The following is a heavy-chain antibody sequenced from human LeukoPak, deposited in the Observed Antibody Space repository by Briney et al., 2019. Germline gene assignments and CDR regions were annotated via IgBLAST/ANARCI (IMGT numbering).Heavy chain of an antibody. Sequence: GGSLRLSCAASGFTFSSYAMNWVRQAPGKGLEWVSTISGSDGSTYYADSVKGRFTISRDNSKNTLYLQMNSLRAEDTAVYYCARAVYGPYYFDYWGQGTLVTVSS. CDR2: ISGSDGST. V-gene: IGHV3-23*01. CDR1: GFTFSSYA. D-gene: IGHD3-10*01. CDR3: ARAVYGPYYFDY. J-gene: IGHJ4*02.